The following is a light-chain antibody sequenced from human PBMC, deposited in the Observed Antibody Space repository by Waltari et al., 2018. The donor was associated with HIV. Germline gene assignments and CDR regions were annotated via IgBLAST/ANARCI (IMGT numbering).Light chain of an antibody. CDR1: QSVSSY. Sequence: GERATLSCRASQSVSSYLGWYQKKPGQAPRLLIYDASNRATGIPARFSGSGSGTDFTLTISSLEPEDFAVYYCQQRSNLITFGQGTRLEIK. CDR2: DAS. J-gene: IGKJ5*01. V-gene: IGKV3-11*01. CDR3: QQRSNLIT.